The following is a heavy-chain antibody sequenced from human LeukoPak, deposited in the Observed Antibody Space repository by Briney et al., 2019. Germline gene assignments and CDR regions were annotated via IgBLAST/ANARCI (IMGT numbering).Heavy chain of an antibody. CDR3: AREAYGSGSYHFDY. J-gene: IGHJ4*02. D-gene: IGHD3-10*01. CDR2: INTNTGNP. Sequence: ASVKVSCQASGYTFTSYAMNWVRQAPGHGLEWTGWINTNTGNPMYAQGFTGRFVFSLDTSVSTAYLQISSLEAEDTAIYYCAREAYGSGSYHFDYWGQGTLVTASS. V-gene: IGHV7-4-1*02. CDR1: GYTFTSYA.